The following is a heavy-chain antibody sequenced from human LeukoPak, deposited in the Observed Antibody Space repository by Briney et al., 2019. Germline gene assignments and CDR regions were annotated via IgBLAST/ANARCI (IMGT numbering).Heavy chain of an antibody. D-gene: IGHD7-27*01. V-gene: IGHV3-13*01. CDR2: IGTAGGT. J-gene: IGHJ6*02. CDR1: GFTFSSYD. CDR3: ARALGYGMDV. Sequence: GGSLRLSCAASGFTFSSYDMHWVRQATGKGLEWVSAIGTAGGTYYPGSVKGRFTISRENAKNSLYLQMNSLRAGDTAVYYCARALGYGMDVWGQGTTVTVSS.